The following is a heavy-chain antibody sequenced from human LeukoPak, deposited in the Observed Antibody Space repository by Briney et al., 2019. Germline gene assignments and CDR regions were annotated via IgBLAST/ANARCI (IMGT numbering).Heavy chain of an antibody. D-gene: IGHD2/OR15-2a*01. V-gene: IGHV3-7*03. J-gene: IGHJ1*01. CDR3: TRNIGWYGLS. Sequence: GSLCLSCAASGFTFSSYWRSWVRQAPGQGLEWGANLKQDGREKYYVDSVKGRITISRANSNATLVLRWISLRGEDTAVYFCTRNIGWYGLSWGQGNLVTVSS. CDR2: LKQDGREK. CDR1: GFTFSSYW.